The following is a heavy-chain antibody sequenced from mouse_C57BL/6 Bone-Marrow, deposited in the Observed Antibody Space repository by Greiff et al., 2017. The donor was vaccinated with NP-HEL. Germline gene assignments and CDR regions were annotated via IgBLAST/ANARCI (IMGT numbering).Heavy chain of an antibody. V-gene: IGHV5-4*03. CDR2: ISDGGSYT. CDR1: GFTFSSYA. J-gene: IGHJ3*01. CDR3: ARGLIYYEPAY. Sequence: EVKVEESGGGLVKPGGSLKLSCAASGFTFSSYAMSWVRQTPEKRLEWVATISDGGSYTYYPDNVKGRFTISRDNAKNNLYLQMSHLKSEDTAMYYCARGLIYYEPAYWGQGTLVTVSA. D-gene: IGHD2-4*01.